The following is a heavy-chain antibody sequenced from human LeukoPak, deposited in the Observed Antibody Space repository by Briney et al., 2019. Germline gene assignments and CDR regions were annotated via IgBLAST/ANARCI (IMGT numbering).Heavy chain of an antibody. CDR3: ARDNSAAASSDY. D-gene: IGHD6-13*01. CDR2: ISSSSSYI. J-gene: IGHJ4*02. Sequence: TGGSLRLSCAASGFTFSSYSMNWVRQAPGKGLEWVSSISSSSSYIYYADSVKGRFTISRDNAKNSLYLQMNSLRAEDTAVYYCARDNSAAASSDYWGQGTLVTVSS. CDR1: GFTFSSYS. V-gene: IGHV3-21*01.